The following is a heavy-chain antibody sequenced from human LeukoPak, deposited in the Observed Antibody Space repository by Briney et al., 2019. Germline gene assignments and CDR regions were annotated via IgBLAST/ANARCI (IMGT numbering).Heavy chain of an antibody. CDR1: GGSINTYY. CDR2: IFYIGST. D-gene: IGHD1-14*01. Sequence: KPSETLSLPCTVPGGSINTYYWTWGRQPPGKGMEWIGYIFYIGSTNYTPSLKSRVSISVDTSKTQSPLKLRSVTAADTAVYYCARVTSRLGWFDPWGQGTLVTVSS. V-gene: IGHV4-59*08. J-gene: IGHJ5*02. CDR3: ARVTSRLGWFDP.